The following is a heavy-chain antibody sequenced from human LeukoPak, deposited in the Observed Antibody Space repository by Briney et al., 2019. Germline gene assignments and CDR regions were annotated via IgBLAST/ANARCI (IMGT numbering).Heavy chain of an antibody. J-gene: IGHJ3*02. CDR3: AADRYYDFWSGYYGSYEQSPLNAFDI. D-gene: IGHD3-3*01. V-gene: IGHV1-58*01. CDR1: GFTFTSSA. Sequence: TSVKVSCKASGFTFTSSAVQWVRQARGQRLEWIGWIVVGSGNTNYAQKFQERVTITRDMSTSTAYMELSSLRSEDTAVYYCAADRYYDFWSGYYGSYEQSPLNAFDIWGQGAMVTVSS. CDR2: IVVGSGNT.